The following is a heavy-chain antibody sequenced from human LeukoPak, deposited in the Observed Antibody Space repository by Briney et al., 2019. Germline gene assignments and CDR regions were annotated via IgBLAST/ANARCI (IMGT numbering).Heavy chain of an antibody. CDR2: INAGNGNT. D-gene: IGHD2-21*02. CDR1: GYTFTSYA. CDR3: AKVYCGGDCYLYDCYGMDV. J-gene: IGHJ6*02. V-gene: IGHV1-3*01. Sequence: GASVKVSCKASGYTFTSYAMHWVRQAPGQRLEWMGWINAGNGNTKYSQKFQGRVTITRDTSASTAYMELSSLRSEDTAVYYCAKVYCGGDCYLYDCYGMDVWGQGTTVTVSS.